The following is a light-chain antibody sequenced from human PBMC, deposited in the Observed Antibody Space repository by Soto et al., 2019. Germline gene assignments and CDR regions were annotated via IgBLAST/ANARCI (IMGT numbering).Light chain of an antibody. CDR2: SAS. CDR1: ENIDNY. CDR3: QQSYSVPS. Sequence: DIQLTQSPFSLSASLGDRVTVTCRASENIDNYLNWYRQKPDEAPKLLIYSASRLQRGVPCRFSGGGSGTDFSLIISRLQADDFATYYCQQSYSVPSFGPGTKVDIK. V-gene: IGKV1-39*01. J-gene: IGKJ3*01.